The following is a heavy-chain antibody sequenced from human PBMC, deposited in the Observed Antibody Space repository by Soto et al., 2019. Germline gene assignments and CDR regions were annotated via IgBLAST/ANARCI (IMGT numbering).Heavy chain of an antibody. CDR1: GFTFSSFW. Sequence: GGCLRLSCKASGFTFSSFWMNWVRQAPGKGLEWVANIKLDGSETYYVDSVKGRFTISRDNAQDSLSLEMNSLRVEDTAVYYCARDAGYCSSSSCYIPAFDFWGQGAMVTVSS. J-gene: IGHJ3*01. V-gene: IGHV3-7*01. CDR2: IKLDGSET. CDR3: ARDAGYCSSSSCYIPAFDF. D-gene: IGHD2-2*02.